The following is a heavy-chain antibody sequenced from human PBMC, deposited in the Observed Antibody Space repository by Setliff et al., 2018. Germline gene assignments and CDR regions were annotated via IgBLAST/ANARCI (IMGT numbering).Heavy chain of an antibody. V-gene: IGHV1-18*01. CDR2: IFPKTGNT. J-gene: IGHJ4*02. Sequence: ASVKVSCKVSGDTFNTYTLSWVRQAPGQGLEWMGWIFPKTGNTNYAHKLQGRVSMTTDTSTGTAYMELRSLRSDDTAVYYCSRLVRFCTTSTCQGASASEHWGQGTLVTVSS. CDR1: GDTFNTYT. CDR3: SRLVRFCTTSTCQGASASEH. D-gene: IGHD2-8*01.